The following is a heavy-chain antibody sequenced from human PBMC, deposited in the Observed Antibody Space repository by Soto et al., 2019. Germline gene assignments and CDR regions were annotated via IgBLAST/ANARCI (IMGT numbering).Heavy chain of an antibody. J-gene: IGHJ6*02. D-gene: IGHD3-16*01. Sequence: QVQLQEAGPGLVKPSQTLSLTCTVSGGSISSGGYYWSWIRQHQGKGLEWIGYIYYIGGTYYKPSLKSRVTISVDTSKNQFSLKLSSVTAADTAVYYCASGARLERRKYYGMDVWGRGTTDT. CDR1: GGSISSGGYY. V-gene: IGHV4-31*03. CDR2: IYYIGGT. CDR3: ASGARLERRKYYGMDV.